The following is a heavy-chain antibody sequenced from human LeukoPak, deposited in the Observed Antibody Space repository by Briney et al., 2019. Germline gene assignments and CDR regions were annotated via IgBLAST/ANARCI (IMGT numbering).Heavy chain of an antibody. J-gene: IGHJ4*02. CDR1: GFTFSNYA. CDR2: ISSGATI. V-gene: IGHV3-69-1*01. D-gene: IGHD4-11*01. Sequence: GGSLRLSCAASGFTFSNYAMNWVRQAPGKGLGWLSYISSGATIYYADSVKGRFTISRDNAENSLYLQMNSLRAEDTAVYYCARTQTMTAVTTYDYWGQGTLVTVSS. CDR3: ARTQTMTAVTTYDY.